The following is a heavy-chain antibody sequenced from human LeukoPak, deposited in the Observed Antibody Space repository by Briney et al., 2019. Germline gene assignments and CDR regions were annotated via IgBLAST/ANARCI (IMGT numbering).Heavy chain of an antibody. J-gene: IGHJ4*02. D-gene: IGHD3/OR15-3a*01. CDR3: ANINDFLTGYFDY. V-gene: IGHV3-23*01. Sequence: GGSLRLSCAASGFTFSSYAMSWVRQAPGKGLEWVSAISGSGGSTYYADSVKGRFTISRDNSKNTLYLQMNSLRAEDMAVYYCANINDFLTGYFDYWGQGTLVTVSS. CDR1: GFTFSSYA. CDR2: ISGSGGST.